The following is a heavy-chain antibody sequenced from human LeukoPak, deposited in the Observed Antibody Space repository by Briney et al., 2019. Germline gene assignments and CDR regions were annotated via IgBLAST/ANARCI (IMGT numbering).Heavy chain of an antibody. V-gene: IGHV1-8*01. J-gene: IGHJ4*02. CDR1: GYTFTSYD. D-gene: IGHD3-3*01. CDR2: MNPNSGNT. Sequence: ASVKVSCKASGYTFTSYDINWVRQATGQGLEWMGWMNPNSGNTGYAQKFQGRVTMTRNTSISTAYTELSRLRSDDTAVYYCARSPITIFGVVIRYYFDYWGQGTLVTVSS. CDR3: ARSPITIFGVVIRYYFDY.